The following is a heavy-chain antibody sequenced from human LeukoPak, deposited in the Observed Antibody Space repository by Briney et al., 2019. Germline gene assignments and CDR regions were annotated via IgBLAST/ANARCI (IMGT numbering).Heavy chain of an antibody. Sequence: PSETLSLTCTVSGGSISNYYWSWIRQPPGKGLEWIGYIYYSGSTNYNPSLKSRVTISVDTSKNQFSLKLSSVTAADTAVYYCARGYGDSARGFWFDPWGQGTLVTVSS. CDR1: GGSISNYY. V-gene: IGHV4-59*01. D-gene: IGHD4-17*01. J-gene: IGHJ5*02. CDR3: ARGYGDSARGFWFDP. CDR2: IYYSGST.